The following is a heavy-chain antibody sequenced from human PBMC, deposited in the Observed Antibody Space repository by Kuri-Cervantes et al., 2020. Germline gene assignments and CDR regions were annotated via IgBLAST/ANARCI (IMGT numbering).Heavy chain of an antibody. J-gene: IGHJ4*02. V-gene: IGHV1-46*01. CDR2: INPSGGST. CDR3: ARGCTSGNTAMVCY. D-gene: IGHD5-18*01. CDR1: GYTFTSYY. Sequence: GGSLRLSCKASGYTFTSYYMHWVRQAPGQGLEWMGIINPSGGSTSYAQKFQGRVTMTRDTSTSTVYMELSSLRSEDTAVYYCARGCTSGNTAMVCYWGQGTLVTVSS.